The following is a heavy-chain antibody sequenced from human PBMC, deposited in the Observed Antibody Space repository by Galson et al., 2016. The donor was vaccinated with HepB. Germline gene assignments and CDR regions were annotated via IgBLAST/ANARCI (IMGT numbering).Heavy chain of an antibody. CDR1: GGTFNNYT. V-gene: IGHV1-69*02. CDR2: IIPIVGRA. CDR3: AKAHFRMKDHLPGRQYYGLDV. Sequence: SVKVSCKASGGTFNNYTFTWVRQAPGQGLEWMGRIIPIVGRAEYAQNLQARITITADKSSSTTYMELRSLTSDDTALYYCAKAHFRMKDHLPGRQYYGLDVWGKGTTVTVSS. D-gene: IGHD1-26*01. J-gene: IGHJ6*04.